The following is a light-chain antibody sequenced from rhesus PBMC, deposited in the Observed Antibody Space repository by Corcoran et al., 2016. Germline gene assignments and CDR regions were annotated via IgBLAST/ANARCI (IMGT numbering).Light chain of an antibody. CDR3: QQHNSYPWT. CDR1: QDISNY. J-gene: IGKJ1*01. V-gene: IGKV1S16*01. CDR2: YAS. Sequence: DIQMTQSPSSLSASVGDTVTITCRAGQDISNYLAWYQQKPGKAPKPLIYYASGLESGVPSRFSGSGSGTDFTLTISSLQPEDFAIYFCQQHNSYPWTFGQGTKVEIK.